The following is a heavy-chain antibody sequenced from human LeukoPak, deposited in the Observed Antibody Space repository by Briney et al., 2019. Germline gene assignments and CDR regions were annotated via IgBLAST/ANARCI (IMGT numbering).Heavy chain of an antibody. V-gene: IGHV4-59*01. CDR1: GGSISSYY. J-gene: IGHJ2*01. CDR2: IYYSGSA. D-gene: IGHD3-10*01. CDR3: ARVARITMVRGVAWYFDL. Sequence: SETLSLTCTVSGGSISSYYWSWIRQPPGKGLEWIGYIYYSGSANYNPSLKSRVTISVDTSKNQFSLKLSSVTAADTAAYYCARVARITMVRGVAWYFDLWGRGTLVTVSS.